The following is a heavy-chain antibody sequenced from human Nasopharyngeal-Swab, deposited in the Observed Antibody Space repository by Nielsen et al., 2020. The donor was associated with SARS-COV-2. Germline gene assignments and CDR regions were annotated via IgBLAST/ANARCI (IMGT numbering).Heavy chain of an antibody. V-gene: IGHV3-72*01. CDR3: TCAPETTTHPAY. CDR2: SRDKANGYTT. Sequence: GESLKISCVAPGFTLCDHYMDWVRQRPGKGLEWVGRSRDKANGYTTEYAASVKGRFTISRDDSKNSLYKQMNSLQTEDTAVYYCTCAPETTTHPAYWGQGTLVTVSS. J-gene: IGHJ4*02. D-gene: IGHD4-17*01. CDR1: GFTLCDHY.